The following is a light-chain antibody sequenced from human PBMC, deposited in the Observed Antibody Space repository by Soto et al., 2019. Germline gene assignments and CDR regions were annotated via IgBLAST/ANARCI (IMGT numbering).Light chain of an antibody. CDR3: AAWDDSLSADVV. CDR1: SSNIGSNY. J-gene: IGLJ2*01. CDR2: RNN. Sequence: QLVLTQPPSASGTPGQWVTISCSGSSSNIGSNYVYWYQQLPGTAPKLLIYRNNQRPSGVPDRFSGSESGTSASLAISGLRSEDEADYYCAAWDDSLSADVVFGGGTKLTVL. V-gene: IGLV1-47*01.